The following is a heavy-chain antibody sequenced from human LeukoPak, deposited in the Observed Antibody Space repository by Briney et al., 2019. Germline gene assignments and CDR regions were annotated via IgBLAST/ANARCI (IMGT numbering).Heavy chain of an antibody. D-gene: IGHD3-22*01. Sequence: ASVKVSCKASGYTFTGYYVHWVRQAPGQGLEWMGWINPNSGGTNYAQKFQGRVTMTRDTSISTAYMELSRLRSDDTAVYYCASLYYYDSSGYHIWGQGTLVTVSS. CDR1: GYTFTGYY. CDR3: ASLYYYDSSGYHI. J-gene: IGHJ4*02. V-gene: IGHV1-2*02. CDR2: INPNSGGT.